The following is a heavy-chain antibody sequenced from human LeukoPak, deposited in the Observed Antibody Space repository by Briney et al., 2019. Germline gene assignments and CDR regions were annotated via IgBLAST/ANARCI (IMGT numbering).Heavy chain of an antibody. Sequence: GGSLRISCAASGFTSSNYWMSWVRQAPGKGLEWVANIKQDGSEKYYVDSVKGRFTISRDNAKNSLYLQMNSLRAEDTAVYYCARDRGSSGGYEFDYWGQGTLVTVSS. J-gene: IGHJ4*02. CDR1: GFTSSNYW. CDR3: ARDRGSSGGYEFDY. V-gene: IGHV3-7*01. D-gene: IGHD6-19*01. CDR2: IKQDGSEK.